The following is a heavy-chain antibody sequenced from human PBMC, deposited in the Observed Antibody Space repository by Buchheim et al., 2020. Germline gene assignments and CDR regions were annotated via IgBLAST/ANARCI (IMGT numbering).Heavy chain of an antibody. CDR2: ISSDGNNK. CDR3: AKATYSGSYFADY. V-gene: IGHV3-30*18. Sequence: QVQLVDSGGGVVQPGRSLRLSCAASGFTFSSYGMHWVRQAPDKGLEWVAVISSDGNNKYYADSVKGRFTISRDNSKNTLYLQMNSLGADDTAVYYCAKATYSGSYFADYWGQGTL. CDR1: GFTFSSYG. J-gene: IGHJ4*02. D-gene: IGHD1-26*01.